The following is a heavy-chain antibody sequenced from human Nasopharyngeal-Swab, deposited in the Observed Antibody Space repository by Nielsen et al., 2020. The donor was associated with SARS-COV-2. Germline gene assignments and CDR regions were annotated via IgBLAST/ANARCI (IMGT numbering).Heavy chain of an antibody. J-gene: IGHJ4*02. D-gene: IGHD6-6*01. CDR1: GGFLSSYF. CDR2: FFYNGGT. Sequence: SEPLSLTCAVSGGFLSSYFWSWIRQTPGKGLEWIGYFFYNGGTNYNPSLKSRVTISVDTSKSQISLKMSSVTDADTAVYYCGRGSVAAHVDYWGQGTLVTVSS. V-gene: IGHV4-59*01. CDR3: GRGSVAAHVDY.